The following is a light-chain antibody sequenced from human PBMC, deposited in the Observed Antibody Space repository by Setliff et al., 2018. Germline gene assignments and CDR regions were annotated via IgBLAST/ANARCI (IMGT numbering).Light chain of an antibody. V-gene: IGLV2-14*03. CDR3: SSYTVGSTLSV. J-gene: IGLJ1*01. Sequence: QSVLTQPASVSGSPGQSITSSCTGSSSDVGGYDYVSWYQQHPGKAPKLLIYDVTNRPSGVSNRFSGSKSGNTASLTISGLQAEDEAEYFCSSYTVGSTLSVFGTGTKVTVL. CDR1: SSDVGGYDY. CDR2: DVT.